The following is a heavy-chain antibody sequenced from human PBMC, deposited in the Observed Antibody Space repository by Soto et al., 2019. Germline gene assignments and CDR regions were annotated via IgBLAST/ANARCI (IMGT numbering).Heavy chain of an antibody. CDR3: ARDLHYYDSGGYYGY. V-gene: IGHV3-21*01. CDR1: GFTFSSYS. J-gene: IGHJ4*02. CDR2: ISSSSYI. D-gene: IGHD3-22*01. Sequence: EVQLVESGGGLVKPGGSLRLSCAASGFTFSSYSMNWVRQAPGKGLEWVSSISSSSYIYYADSVKGRFTISRDNAKNSLYLQMNSLRAEDTAVYYCARDLHYYDSGGYYGYWGQGTLVTVSS.